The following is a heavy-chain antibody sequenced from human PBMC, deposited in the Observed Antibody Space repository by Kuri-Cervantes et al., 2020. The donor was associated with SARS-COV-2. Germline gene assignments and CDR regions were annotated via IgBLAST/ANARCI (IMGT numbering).Heavy chain of an antibody. CDR3: ARDRGRIAAAGIGWFDP. Sequence: LRLSCTVSGGSISSVDHYWSWIRQPPGKGLEWIGYIYYSGNTLYNPSLKSRLTISVDTSKKQFSLNLSSVTAADTAVYYCARDRGRIAAAGIGWFDPWGQGTLVTVSS. CDR2: IYYSGNT. J-gene: IGHJ5*02. CDR1: GGSISSVDHY. V-gene: IGHV4-30-4*08. D-gene: IGHD6-13*01.